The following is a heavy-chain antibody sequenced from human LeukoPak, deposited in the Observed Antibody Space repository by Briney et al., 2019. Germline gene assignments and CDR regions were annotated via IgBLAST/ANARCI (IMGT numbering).Heavy chain of an antibody. V-gene: IGHV3-74*01. CDR1: GFTFSNHW. D-gene: IGHD5-18*01. J-gene: IGHJ4*02. CDR2: INRDGSRT. Sequence: GGSLRLSCAASGFTFSNHWMHWVRQAPGKGLMWVSRINRDGSRTDYADSEKGRFTISRDDAKNTLYLQVNSLRAEDTAVYFCARGGSDTAMAHDYWGQGTLVTVSS. CDR3: ARGGSDTAMAHDY.